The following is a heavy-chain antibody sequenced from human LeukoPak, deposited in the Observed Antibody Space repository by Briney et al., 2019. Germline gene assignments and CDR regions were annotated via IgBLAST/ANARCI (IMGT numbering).Heavy chain of an antibody. Sequence: ASVKVSCKASGYTFTSYDINWVRQATGQGLEWMGWMNPNSGNTGYAQKFQGRVTMTRDTSSRTAYMELSSLTSDDTAVYYCARDWGYPSPMDVWGEGTTITVSS. D-gene: IGHD3-16*01. CDR3: ARDWGYPSPMDV. V-gene: IGHV1-8*01. J-gene: IGHJ6*03. CDR2: MNPNSGNT. CDR1: GYTFTSYD.